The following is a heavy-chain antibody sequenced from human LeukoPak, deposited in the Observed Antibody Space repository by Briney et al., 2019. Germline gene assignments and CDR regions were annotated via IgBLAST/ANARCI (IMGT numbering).Heavy chain of an antibody. D-gene: IGHD3-9*01. Sequence: ASVKVSCKASGYTFTSYAMNWVRQAPGQGLEWMGWINTNTGNPTYAQGFTGRFVFSLDTSVSTAYLQISSLKAEDTAVYYCARAPPYDILTGYPRYYYYGMDVWGQGTTVTVSS. J-gene: IGHJ6*02. CDR2: INTNTGNP. CDR1: GYTFTSYA. V-gene: IGHV7-4-1*02. CDR3: ARAPPYDILTGYPRYYYYGMDV.